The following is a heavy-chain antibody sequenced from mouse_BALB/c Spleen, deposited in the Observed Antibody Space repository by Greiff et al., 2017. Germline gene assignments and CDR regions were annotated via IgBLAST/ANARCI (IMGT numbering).Heavy chain of an antibody. J-gene: IGHJ4*01. CDR2: IYPGDGDT. CDR1: GYTFTSYW. V-gene: IGHV1-87*01. CDR3: ARGGNYRFYAMDY. D-gene: IGHD2-14*01. Sequence: QVQLQQSGAELARPGASVKLSCKASGYTFTSYWMQWVKQRPGQGLEWIGAIYPGDGDTRYTQKFKGKATLTADKSSSTAYMQLRSLASEDSAVYSGARGGNYRFYAMDYWGQGTSVTVSS.